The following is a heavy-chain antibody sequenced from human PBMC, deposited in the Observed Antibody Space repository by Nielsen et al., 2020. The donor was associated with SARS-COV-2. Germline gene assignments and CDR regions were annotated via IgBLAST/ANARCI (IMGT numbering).Heavy chain of an antibody. CDR2: IAGGGYIWH. J-gene: IGHJ5*02. CDR3: ARLNSAYAA. D-gene: IGHD5-12*01. V-gene: IGHV3-23*01. Sequence: GESLKISCAASGFTFSSYAMSWVRQAPGKGLEWVSGIAGGGYIWHANADSVKGRFTISRDNSVNTLYLQMHSLGAEDTAVYYCARLNSAYAAWGQGTLVTVSS. CDR1: GFTFSSYA.